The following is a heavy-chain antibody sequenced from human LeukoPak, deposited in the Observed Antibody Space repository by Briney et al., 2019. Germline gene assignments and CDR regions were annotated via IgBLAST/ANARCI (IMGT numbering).Heavy chain of an antibody. CDR2: IYYTGST. D-gene: IGHD3-22*01. Sequence: SETLSLSCTVSGGSISPYFWSWIRQPPGKGLEWIGYIYYTGSTNYNPSLRSRVTISVDTSKNQFSLKLSPVTAADTAVYYCSRDGYSGLDYWGQGTLVTVSS. J-gene: IGHJ4*02. V-gene: IGHV4-59*12. CDR3: SRDGYSGLDY. CDR1: GGSISPYF.